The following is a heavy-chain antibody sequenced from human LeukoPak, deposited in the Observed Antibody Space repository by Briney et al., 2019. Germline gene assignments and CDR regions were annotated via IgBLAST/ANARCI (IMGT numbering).Heavy chain of an antibody. CDR3: ARALYSGYDRESEY. CDR2: ISSSGSTI. CDR1: GFTFSSYW. D-gene: IGHD5-12*01. Sequence: PGGSLRLSCAASGFTFSSYWVNWVRQAPGKGLEWVSYISSSGSTIYYADSVKGRFTISRDNAKNSLYLQMNSLRAEDTAFYYCARALYSGYDRESEYWGQGTLVTVSS. J-gene: IGHJ4*02. V-gene: IGHV3-48*04.